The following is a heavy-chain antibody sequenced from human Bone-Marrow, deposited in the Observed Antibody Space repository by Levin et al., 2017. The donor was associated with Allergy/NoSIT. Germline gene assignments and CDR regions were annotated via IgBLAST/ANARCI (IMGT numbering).Heavy chain of an antibody. CDR1: GFTFSSAW. D-gene: IGHD6-13*01. CDR3: ATTLGSSSWYNAFDV. V-gene: IGHV3-15*01. Sequence: GGSLRLSCAASGFTFSSAWMSWVRQAPGKALEWVGRIKSKADGGTIDYAAPVKGRFTISRDDSKNTLNLEMNSLKIEDTAVYYCATTLGSSSWYNAFDVWGQGTMVTVSS. CDR2: IKSKADGGTI. J-gene: IGHJ3*01.